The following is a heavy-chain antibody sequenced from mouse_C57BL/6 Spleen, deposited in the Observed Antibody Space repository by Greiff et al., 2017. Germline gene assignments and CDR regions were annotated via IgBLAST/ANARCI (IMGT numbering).Heavy chain of an antibody. J-gene: IGHJ3*01. CDR3: ARYYYGSSYWAD. V-gene: IGHV1-55*01. D-gene: IGHD1-1*01. Sequence: VQLQQPGAELVKPGASVKMSCKASGYTFTSYWITWVKQRPGQGLEWIGDIYPGSGSTKYNEKFKSKATLTVDTSSSTAYMQLSSLTSEDSAVYYCARYYYGSSYWADWGQGTLVTVSA. CDR2: IYPGSGST. CDR1: GYTFTSYW.